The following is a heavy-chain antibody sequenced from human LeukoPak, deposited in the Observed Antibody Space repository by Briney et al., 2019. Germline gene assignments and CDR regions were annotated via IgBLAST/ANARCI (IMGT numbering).Heavy chain of an antibody. D-gene: IGHD2-21*02. CDR1: GFSFSGYG. Sequence: GGSLRLSCAASGFSFSGYGMHWVRQAPGKGLECVALISNDGTNKYYADSVKGRFTISRDNSKNTLYLQMDSLRAEDTAVYYCARDWARGDSYYVDYWGQGTLVTVSS. CDR3: ARDWARGDSYYVDY. CDR2: ISNDGTNK. V-gene: IGHV3-30*03. J-gene: IGHJ4*02.